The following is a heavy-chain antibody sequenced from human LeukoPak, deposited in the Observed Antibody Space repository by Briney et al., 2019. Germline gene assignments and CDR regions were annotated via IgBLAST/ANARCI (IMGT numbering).Heavy chain of an antibody. Sequence: GGSLRLSCAASGFTFSSFGMNWVRQAPGKGLEWVSYIGSGSSAIYYADSVKGRFTISRDNAKNSLFLQMNSLRDEDAAVYYCARASRSGYDYWGQGTLVTVSP. D-gene: IGHD3-22*01. J-gene: IGHJ4*02. CDR3: ARASRSGYDY. CDR1: GFTFSSFG. V-gene: IGHV3-48*02. CDR2: IGSGSSAI.